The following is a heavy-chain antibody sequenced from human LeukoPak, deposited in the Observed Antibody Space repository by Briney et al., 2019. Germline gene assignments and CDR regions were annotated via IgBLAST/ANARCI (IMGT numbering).Heavy chain of an antibody. J-gene: IGHJ4*02. CDR2: ISYDGSNK. D-gene: IGHD6-6*01. CDR3: ARDPEYSSSSGLDY. V-gene: IGHV3-30-3*01. CDR1: GFTFSSYA. Sequence: GRSLRLSCAASGFTFSSYAMHWVRQAPGKGLEWVAVISYDGSNKYYADSVKGRFTISRDDSKNTLYLQMNSLRAEDTAVYYCARDPEYSSSSGLDYWGQGTLVTVSS.